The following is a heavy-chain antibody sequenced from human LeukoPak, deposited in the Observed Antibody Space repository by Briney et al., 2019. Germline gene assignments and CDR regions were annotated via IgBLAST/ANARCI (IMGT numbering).Heavy chain of an antibody. J-gene: IGHJ4*02. CDR3: ARAWYYDSSGYYYFDY. Sequence: SGPALVKPTRTLTLTCTFSGFSLSTSGMCVSWIRQPPGKALEWLARIDWDDDKYYSTSLKTRLTISKDTSKNQVVLTMTNMDPVDTATYYCARAWYYDSSGYYYFDYWGQGTLVTVSS. CDR1: GFSLSTSGMC. D-gene: IGHD3-22*01. V-gene: IGHV2-70*11. CDR2: IDWDDDK.